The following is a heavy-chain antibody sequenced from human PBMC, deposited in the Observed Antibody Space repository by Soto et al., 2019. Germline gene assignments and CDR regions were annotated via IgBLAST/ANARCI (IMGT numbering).Heavy chain of an antibody. J-gene: IGHJ6*02. V-gene: IGHV3-13*01. CDR1: GFTFSSYD. D-gene: IGHD6-13*01. CDR2: IGTAGDT. Sequence: GGSLRLSCAAAGFTFSSYDMHWVRQATGKGLEWVSAIGTAGDTYYPGSVKGRFTISRENVKNSLYLQMNSLRAGDTAVYYCARAGSSSWYSGYYYYGMDVWGQGTTVTVSS. CDR3: ARAGSSSWYSGYYYYGMDV.